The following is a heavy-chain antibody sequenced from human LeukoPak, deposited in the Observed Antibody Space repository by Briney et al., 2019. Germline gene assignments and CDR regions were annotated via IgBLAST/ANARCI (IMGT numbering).Heavy chain of an antibody. V-gene: IGHV3-74*01. CDR2: TDDDGRRT. J-gene: IGHJ4*02. Sequence: PGGSLRLSCAASGFTFSTSWMHWVRQAPGKGLVWVSRTDDDGRRTNYADSVKGRFTISRDNAKNTLYLQMNSLRAEDTAVYYCARALGSPLDYWGQGTLVSVSP. CDR3: ARALGSPLDY. D-gene: IGHD1-26*01. CDR1: GFTFSTSW.